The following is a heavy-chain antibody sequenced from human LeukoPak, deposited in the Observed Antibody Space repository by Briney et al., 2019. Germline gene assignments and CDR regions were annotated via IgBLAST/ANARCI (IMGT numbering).Heavy chain of an antibody. D-gene: IGHD6-13*01. CDR3: ARRGSSWDRGVRGWFDP. CDR1: GGSISSYY. CDR2: IYTSGST. V-gene: IGHV4-4*07. J-gene: IGHJ5*02. Sequence: SETLSLTCTVSGGSISSYYWSWIRQPAGKGLEWIGHIYTSGSTNYNPSLKSRVTMSVDTSKNQFSLKLSSVTAADTAVYYCARRGSSWDRGVRGWFDPGGQGTLVTVSS.